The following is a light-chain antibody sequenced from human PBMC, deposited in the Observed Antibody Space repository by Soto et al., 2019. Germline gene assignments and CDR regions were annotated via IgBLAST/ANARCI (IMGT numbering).Light chain of an antibody. CDR1: SGSVSTSYY. CDR3: VLFLGSGIWV. Sequence: QAVVTQEPWFSVSPGGTVTLTCGLSSGSVSTSYYPSWYQQTPGQAPRTLIHSTNTRSSGVPNRFSGSILGNKAALTITAAQADDESDYYCVLFLGSGIWVFGGGTKLTVL. J-gene: IGLJ3*02. CDR2: STN. V-gene: IGLV8-61*01.